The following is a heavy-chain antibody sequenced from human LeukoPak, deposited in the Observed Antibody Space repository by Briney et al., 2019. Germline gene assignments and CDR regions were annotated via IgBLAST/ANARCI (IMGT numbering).Heavy chain of an antibody. CDR2: IDTGSTTI. V-gene: IGHV3-48*03. J-gene: IGHJ4*02. CDR1: GFPFSSYE. CDR3: ARDSAVPAAQLDH. D-gene: IGHD2-2*01. Sequence: GGSLRLSCAASGFPFSSYEMNWVRQAPGKGPEWISYIDTGSTTIYYKDSVKGRFTISRDNAKDSLYLQMNSLRVEDTAVYYCARDSAVPAAQLDHWGQGTLVTVSS.